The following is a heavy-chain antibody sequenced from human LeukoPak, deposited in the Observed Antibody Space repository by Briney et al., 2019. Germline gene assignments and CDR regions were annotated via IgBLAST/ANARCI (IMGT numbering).Heavy chain of an antibody. V-gene: IGHV3-30*02. J-gene: IGHJ5*02. D-gene: IGHD3-22*01. CDR2: IRYDGSNK. CDR1: GFTFSSYG. Sequence: GGSLRLSCAASGFTFSSYGMHWVRQAPGKGLEWVAFIRYDGSNKYYADSVKGRFTISRDNSKNTLYLQMNSLRAEDAAVYYCARVDSSGYSRWFDPWGQGTLVTVSS. CDR3: ARVDSSGYSRWFDP.